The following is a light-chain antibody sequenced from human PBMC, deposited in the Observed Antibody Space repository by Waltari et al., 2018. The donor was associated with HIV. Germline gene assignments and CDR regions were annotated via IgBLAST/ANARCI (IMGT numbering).Light chain of an antibody. CDR1: SSDVGAYNF. CDR2: EVN. Sequence: QSALTQPPSASGSPEQSVTISCTGTSSDVGAYNFVSWYQQRPGQAPKLIIFEVNKRPSGVPDRFSGSKSVNTASLTVSGLQAEDEADYYCSSRAGGDNYVFGTGTRVSVL. CDR3: SSRAGGDNYV. J-gene: IGLJ1*01. V-gene: IGLV2-8*01.